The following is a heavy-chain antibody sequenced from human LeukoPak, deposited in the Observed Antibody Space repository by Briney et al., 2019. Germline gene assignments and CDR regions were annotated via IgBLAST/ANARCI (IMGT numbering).Heavy chain of an antibody. CDR1: AFIFSGHW. D-gene: IGHD6-13*01. CDR2: IKEDGSER. CDR3: ARAAAAGTLFDY. V-gene: IGHV3-7*03. Sequence: GGSLRLSCEGSAFIFSGHWMNWVRQTPGKGLEWVASIKEDGSERQYVDSVKGRFSISRDNTKGSLFLQLNSLRAEDTAVYYCARAAAAGTLFDYWGQGTLVTVSS. J-gene: IGHJ4*02.